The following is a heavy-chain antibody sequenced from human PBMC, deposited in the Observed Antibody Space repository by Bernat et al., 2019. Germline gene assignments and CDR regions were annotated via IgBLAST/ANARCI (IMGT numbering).Heavy chain of an antibody. D-gene: IGHD3-22*01. Sequence: EVQLVESGGGLIQPGGSLRLSCAASGFSVSRNYMSRVRQAPGKGLEWVSVIYIGGGTYYADSVKGRFLISRDSSKNTLDLQMNSLRAEDTAVYYCARDSSGPLYWGQGTLVTVSS. V-gene: IGHV3-53*01. CDR1: GFSVSRNY. J-gene: IGHJ4*02. CDR2: IYIGGGT. CDR3: ARDSSGPLY.